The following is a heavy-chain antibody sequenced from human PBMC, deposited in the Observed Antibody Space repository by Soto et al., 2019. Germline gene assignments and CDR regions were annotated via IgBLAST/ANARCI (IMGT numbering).Heavy chain of an antibody. Sequence: GGSLRHSYAASEFHFSDYYMSLIRQAPGKGLEWVSYISSSGSTIYYADSVKGRLTISRDNAKNSLYLQMNSLRAEDTAVYYCARCSGSYYLDAFDIWGQGTMVNVSS. J-gene: IGHJ3*02. V-gene: IGHV3-11*01. CDR2: ISSSGSTI. CDR3: ARCSGSYYLDAFDI. D-gene: IGHD1-26*01. CDR1: EFHFSDYY.